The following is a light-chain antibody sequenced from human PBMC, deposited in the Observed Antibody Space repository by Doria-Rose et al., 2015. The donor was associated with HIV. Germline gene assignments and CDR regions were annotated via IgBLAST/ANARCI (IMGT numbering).Light chain of an antibody. V-gene: IGKV3-20*01. Sequence: EIVLTQSPGTLPLSPGERATLSCRASQSFSSTYLAWYQQKPGQAPSLLIYDESTRATGIPDRFSASGSGTDFTLTINRLEPEDFALYYCHQYGTSWTFGQGTKVEI. J-gene: IGKJ1*01. CDR2: DES. CDR3: HQYGTSWT. CDR1: QSFSSTY.